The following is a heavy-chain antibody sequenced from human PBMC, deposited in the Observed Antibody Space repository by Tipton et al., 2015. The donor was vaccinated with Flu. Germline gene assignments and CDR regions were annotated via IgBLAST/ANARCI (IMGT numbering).Heavy chain of an antibody. J-gene: IGHJ5*02. Sequence: TLSLTCAVYGGSFSGYYWSWIRQTPGKGLEWIGNVRQAGSTYYNPSLRSRVTISLDRSKNQFSLRLVSMTATDTAVYYCARRDYSNYVSEPKNWFDPWGQGILVTVSS. CDR1: GGSFSGYY. CDR2: VRQAGST. V-gene: IGHV4-34*01. D-gene: IGHD4-11*01. CDR3: ARRDYSNYVSEPKNWFDP.